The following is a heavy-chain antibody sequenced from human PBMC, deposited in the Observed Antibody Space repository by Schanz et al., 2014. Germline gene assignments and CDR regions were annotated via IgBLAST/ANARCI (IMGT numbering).Heavy chain of an antibody. Sequence: QVQLVQSGAEVKKPGASVKVSCKASGYTFTGYYMHWVRQAPGQGLEWMGWINPNSGGTNYAQNFQGRVTMTSDTSISTAYMELSRLRSDDTAVYYCAREDVVVVGVDFSYYYGMDVWGQGTTVVVSS. V-gene: IGHV1-2*02. J-gene: IGHJ6*02. D-gene: IGHD2-21*01. CDR3: AREDVVVVGVDFSYYYGMDV. CDR1: GYTFTGYY. CDR2: INPNSGGT.